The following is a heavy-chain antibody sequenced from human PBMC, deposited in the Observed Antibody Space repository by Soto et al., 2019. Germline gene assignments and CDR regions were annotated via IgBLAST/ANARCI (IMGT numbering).Heavy chain of an antibody. D-gene: IGHD4-17*01. CDR1: GFSLSTYHMG. CDR3: AHAGDYDLLTFDH. CDR2: IYWDDDK. Sequence: QITLKESGPTLVRPAQTLTLTCDFSGFSLSTYHMGVAWIRQPPGKALEWLALIYWDDDKRYSPSLKDRLAISKEHSSNQVVLTITNMDPGDTATYFCAHAGDYDLLTFDHWGPGTLVTVSS. V-gene: IGHV2-5*02. J-gene: IGHJ4*02.